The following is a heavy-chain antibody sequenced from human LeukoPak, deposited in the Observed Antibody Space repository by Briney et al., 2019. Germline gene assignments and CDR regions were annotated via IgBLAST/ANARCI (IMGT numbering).Heavy chain of an antibody. CDR2: VYPNNGST. V-gene: IGHV1-2*02. CDR3: ARDGPAQMVELDY. Sequence: ASVKVSCKASGYTFSGTGWYLYWLRQVAGEWLECLGWVYPNNGSTAYAQKFQGRVAMPRDTSISTAYMELRGLRPDDTAVYYCARDGPAQMVELDYWGQGTLVTVSS. J-gene: IGHJ4*02. CDR1: GYTFSGTGWY. D-gene: IGHD3-10*01.